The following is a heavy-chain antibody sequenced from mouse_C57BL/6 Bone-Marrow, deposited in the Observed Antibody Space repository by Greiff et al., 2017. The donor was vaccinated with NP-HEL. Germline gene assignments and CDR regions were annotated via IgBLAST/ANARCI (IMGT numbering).Heavy chain of an antibody. CDR3: ARDLVTTYAMDY. CDR1: GFTFSSYA. Sequence: EVHLVESGGGLVKPGGSLKLSCAASGFTFSSYAMSWVRQTPEKRLEWVATISDGGSYTYYPDNVKGRFTISRDNAKNNLYLQMSHLKSEDTAMYYCARDLVTTYAMDYWGQGTSVTVSS. J-gene: IGHJ4*01. D-gene: IGHD2-1*01. CDR2: ISDGGSYT. V-gene: IGHV5-4*01.